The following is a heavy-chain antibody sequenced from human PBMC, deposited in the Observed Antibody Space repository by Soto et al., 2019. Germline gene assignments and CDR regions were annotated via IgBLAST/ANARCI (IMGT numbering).Heavy chain of an antibody. V-gene: IGHV1-18*01. D-gene: IGHD2-15*01. CDR3: ARAREGYCSGGSCYELDY. J-gene: IGHJ4*02. CDR2: ISAYNGNT. Sequence: QVQLVQSGAEVKKPGASVKVSWKASGYTFTSYGISWVRQAPGQGLEWMGWISAYNGNTNYAQKLQGRVTMTTDTSTSTAYMELRSLRSDDTAVYYCARAREGYCSGGSCYELDYWGQGTLVTVSS. CDR1: GYTFTSYG.